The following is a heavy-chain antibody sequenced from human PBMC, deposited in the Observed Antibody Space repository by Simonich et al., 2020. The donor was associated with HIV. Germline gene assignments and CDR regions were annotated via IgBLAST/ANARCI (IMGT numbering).Heavy chain of an antibody. J-gene: IGHJ4*02. CDR2: IRHFGDT. D-gene: IGHD2-8*01. CDR1: GGSFIGYF. Sequence: QVQLQQWGAGLLKPAETLSLTCAVYGGSFIGYFWSWIRQPPGKGLEWIGDIRHFGDTNYNPSLKSRVSISVDTSKNQFALRLTSVTAADSAAYYCAREGDCTNGVCYRFDYWGQGTLVTVSS. V-gene: IGHV4-34*01. CDR3: AREGDCTNGVCYRFDY.